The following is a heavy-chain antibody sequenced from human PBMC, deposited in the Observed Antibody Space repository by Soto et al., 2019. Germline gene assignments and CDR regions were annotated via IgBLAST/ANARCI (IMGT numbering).Heavy chain of an antibody. V-gene: IGHV6-1*01. D-gene: IGHD3-9*01. CDR2: TYYRSKWYN. Sequence: SQTLSLTCAISGDSVSSNSAAWNWIRQSPSRGLEWLGRTYYRSKWYNDYAVSVKSRITINPDTSKNQFSLQLNSVTPEGTAVYYCARGGYFDWSEEDWFDPWGQGTLVTVSS. J-gene: IGHJ5*02. CDR3: ARGGYFDWSEEDWFDP. CDR1: GDSVSSNSAA.